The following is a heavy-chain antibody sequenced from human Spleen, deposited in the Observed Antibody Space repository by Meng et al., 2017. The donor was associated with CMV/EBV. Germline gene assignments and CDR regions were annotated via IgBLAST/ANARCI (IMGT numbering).Heavy chain of an antibody. D-gene: IGHD3-10*01. Sequence: GGSLRLSCVASGFTFSGYWMSWVRQAPGKGLEWVTFIQFDGSDIFYTDSVKGRFTISRDNSKNTLYLQMNSLRPEDTAVYHCVQDKKLFPFDYWGQGTLVTVSS. CDR3: VQDKKLFPFDY. CDR1: GFTFSGYW. J-gene: IGHJ4*02. CDR2: IQFDGSDI. V-gene: IGHV3-30*02.